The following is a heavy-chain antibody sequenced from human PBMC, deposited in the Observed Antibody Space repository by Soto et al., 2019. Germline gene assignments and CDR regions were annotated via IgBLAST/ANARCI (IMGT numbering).Heavy chain of an antibody. J-gene: IGHJ4*02. CDR2: IYYSGST. CDR1: GGSVSSGSYY. CDR3: ARSTQLPDY. V-gene: IGHV4-61*01. D-gene: IGHD5-18*01. Sequence: SETLSLTCTVSGGSVSSGSYYWSWIRQPPGKGLEWIGYIYYSGSTNYNPSLKSRVTISVDTSKNQFSLKLSSVTAADTAVYYCARSTQLPDYWGQGTLVTVSS.